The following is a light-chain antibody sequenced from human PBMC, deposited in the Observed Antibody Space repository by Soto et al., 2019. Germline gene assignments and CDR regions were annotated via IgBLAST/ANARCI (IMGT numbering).Light chain of an antibody. CDR2: EVT. Sequence: QSALTQPASVSGSPGQSITISCTGTSSDVGAYNYVSWYQQHSGRAPKFIIYEVTNRPSGISDRFSGAKSGNTASLTISGLQAEDEADYYCSSLTTSTTYVFGTGTKVTVL. CDR3: SSLTTSTTYV. V-gene: IGLV2-14*01. J-gene: IGLJ1*01. CDR1: SSDVGAYNY.